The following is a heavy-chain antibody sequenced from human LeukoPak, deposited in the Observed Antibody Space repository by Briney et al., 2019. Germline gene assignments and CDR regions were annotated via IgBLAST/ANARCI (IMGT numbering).Heavy chain of an antibody. Sequence: ASVKVSCKASGYTFTGYYMHWVRQAPGQGLEWVGWINPNSGGTNYAQKFQGRVTMTRDTSISKAYMELSRLRSDDTAVYYCASARKGGGSWDYGMDVWGQGTTITVSS. CDR1: GYTFTGYY. D-gene: IGHD1-14*01. CDR3: ASARKGGGSWDYGMDV. V-gene: IGHV1-2*02. J-gene: IGHJ6*02. CDR2: INPNSGGT.